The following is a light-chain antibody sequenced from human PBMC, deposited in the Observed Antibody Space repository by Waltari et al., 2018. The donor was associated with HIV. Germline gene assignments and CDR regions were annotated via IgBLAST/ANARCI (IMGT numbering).Light chain of an antibody. Sequence: DIQMTQSPSSVSASVGDRVTITCRESQGIGSWLAWYQQKPGKAPKPLIYAASSLQSGVPSRFSGSGSGTYFSLTSRSLQPEDFATYYCQQASSFPRTFGQGTKVEIK. J-gene: IGKJ1*01. V-gene: IGKV1-12*01. CDR1: QGIGSW. CDR2: AAS. CDR3: QQASSFPRT.